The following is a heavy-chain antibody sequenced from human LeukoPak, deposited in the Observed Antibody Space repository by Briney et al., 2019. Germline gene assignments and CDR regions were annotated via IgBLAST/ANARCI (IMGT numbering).Heavy chain of an antibody. CDR3: ASRRQYFYYFDY. CDR2: IYHSGST. J-gene: IGHJ4*02. D-gene: IGHD2/OR15-2a*01. CDR1: GGSIKSNNW. Sequence: SGTLSLTCAVSGGSIKSNNWWSWVRQPPGKGLEWIGEIYHSGSTNYNPSLESRVTISVDTSKNQFSLKLSSVTAADTAVYYCASRRQYFYYFDYWGQGTLVTVSS. V-gene: IGHV4-4*02.